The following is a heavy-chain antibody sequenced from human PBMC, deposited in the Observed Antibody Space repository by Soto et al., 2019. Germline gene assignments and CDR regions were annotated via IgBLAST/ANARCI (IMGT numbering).Heavy chain of an antibody. CDR2: ISYDGSNK. J-gene: IGHJ4*02. V-gene: IGHV3-30*18. D-gene: IGHD2-15*01. CDR3: AKAGSGGSCDY. Sequence: SGGSLRLSCAASGFTFSSYGMHWVRQAPGKGLEWVAVISYDGSNKYYADSVKGRFTISRGNSKNTLYLQMNSLRAEDTAVYYCAKAGSGGSCDYWGQGTLVTVSS. CDR1: GFTFSSYG.